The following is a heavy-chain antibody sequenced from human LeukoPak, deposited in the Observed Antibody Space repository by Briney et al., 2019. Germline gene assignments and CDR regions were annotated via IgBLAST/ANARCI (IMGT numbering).Heavy chain of an antibody. D-gene: IGHD1-26*01. CDR3: ARDSQWELLSPNPGGNDY. J-gene: IGHJ4*02. V-gene: IGHV3-7*01. CDR2: IKQDGSQK. CDR1: GFTFSNYW. Sequence: PGGSLRLSCAASGFTFSNYWMSWVRQAPGEGLEWVANIKQDGSQKYYVDSVKGRFTISRDNAKNSLYLQMNSLRAEDTAVYYCARDSQWELLSPNPGGNDYWGQGTLVTVSS.